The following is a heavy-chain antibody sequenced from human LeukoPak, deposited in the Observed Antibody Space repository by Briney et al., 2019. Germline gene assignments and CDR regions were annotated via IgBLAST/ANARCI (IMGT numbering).Heavy chain of an antibody. V-gene: IGHV7-4-1*02. CDR3: ARDRLDHITMVREIDY. Sequence: ASVKVSCKASGYTFTSYAMNWVRQAPGQGLEWMGWINTNTGNPTYAQGFTGRFVFSLDTSVSTAYLQISSLKAEDTAVYYCARDRLDHITMVREIDYWGQGALVTVSS. CDR1: GYTFTSYA. CDR2: INTNTGNP. D-gene: IGHD3-10*01. J-gene: IGHJ4*02.